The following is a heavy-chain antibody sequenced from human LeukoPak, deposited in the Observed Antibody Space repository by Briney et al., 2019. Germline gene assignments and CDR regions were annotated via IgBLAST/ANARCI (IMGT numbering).Heavy chain of an antibody. V-gene: IGHV3-30*18. Sequence: GGSLRLSCAASGFTFSSYGMHWVRQAPGKGLEWVAVISYDGSNKYYADSVKGRFTISRDNSKNTLYLQMNSLRAEDTAVYYCAKDLTSGYDFSSFDYWGQGTLVTVSS. CDR1: GFTFSSYG. D-gene: IGHD5-12*01. J-gene: IGHJ4*02. CDR2: ISYDGSNK. CDR3: AKDLTSGYDFSSFDY.